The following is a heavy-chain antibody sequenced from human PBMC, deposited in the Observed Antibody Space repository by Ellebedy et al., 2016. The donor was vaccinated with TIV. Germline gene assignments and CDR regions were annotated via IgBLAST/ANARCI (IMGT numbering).Heavy chain of an antibody. D-gene: IGHD6-19*01. Sequence: GGSLRLSCAASGFTFSSYSMFWVRQAPGKGLEWVSYITSSSSNIYNADSVKGRFTISRDNAQNSLYLQMNSLRDEDTAVYYCAAGYSGGLYGIDHWGQGTLVIVSS. CDR1: GFTFSSYS. CDR3: AAGYSGGLYGIDH. CDR2: ITSSSSNI. J-gene: IGHJ4*02. V-gene: IGHV3-48*02.